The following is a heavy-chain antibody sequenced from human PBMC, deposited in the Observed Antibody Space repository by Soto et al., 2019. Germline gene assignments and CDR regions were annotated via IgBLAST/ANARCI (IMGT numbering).Heavy chain of an antibody. CDR2: ISRIGSST. J-gene: IGHJ5*02. CDR1: GFTFSSYA. V-gene: IGHV3-23*01. CDR3: ARPYPNMDWFDP. D-gene: IGHD2-21*01. Sequence: GGSLRLSCAASGFTFSSYAMSWVRQAPGKGLEWVSAISRIGSSTYYADSVKGRFTISRDNAKNSLYLQMNSLRAEDTAVYYCARPYPNMDWFDPWGQGTLVTVSS.